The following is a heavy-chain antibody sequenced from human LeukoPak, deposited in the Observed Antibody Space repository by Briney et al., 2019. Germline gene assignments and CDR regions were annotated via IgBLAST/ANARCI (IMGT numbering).Heavy chain of an antibody. J-gene: IGHJ4*02. CDR2: TKNKANSYTT. CDR3: AREGNYYDSSGHLFDY. CDR1: GFTFSDHY. Sequence: GGSLRFSCAASGFTFSDHYMDWVRQAPGKGLEWVGRTKNKANSYTTEYAASVKGRFTISRDDSKNSLYLQMNSLKTEDTAVYYCAREGNYYDSSGHLFDYWGQGTLVTVSS. V-gene: IGHV3-72*01. D-gene: IGHD3-22*01.